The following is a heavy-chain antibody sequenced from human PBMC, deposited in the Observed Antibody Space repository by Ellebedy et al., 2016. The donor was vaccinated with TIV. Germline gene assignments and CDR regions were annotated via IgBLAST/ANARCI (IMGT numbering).Heavy chain of an antibody. CDR2: IYYRGST. D-gene: IGHD5-24*01. Sequence: MPGGSLRLSCTVSGASIRSNYWSWIRQSPAKGLEWIGYIYYRGSTSYNPSLTSRVTISIDTSKSQFSLRLTSATAADTAVYFCARRRDAYNYYSDSWGQGTLVTVSS. CDR1: GASIRSNY. J-gene: IGHJ4*02. V-gene: IGHV4-59*08. CDR3: ARRRDAYNYYSDS.